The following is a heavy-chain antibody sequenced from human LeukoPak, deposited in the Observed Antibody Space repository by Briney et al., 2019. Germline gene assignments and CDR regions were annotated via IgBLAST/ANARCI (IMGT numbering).Heavy chain of an antibody. CDR3: TRGTAPHYDAYDI. CDR2: ITTDGSNT. D-gene: IGHD1-26*01. CDR1: GFTFSNYW. Sequence: GGSLRLSCAASGFTFSNYWMHWVRQAPGEGLVWVSYITTDGSNTNHADSVKGRFMISRDNARNTLHLQTNSLRAEDTAVYYCTRGTAPHYDAYDIWGQGTLVTVSS. V-gene: IGHV3-74*01. J-gene: IGHJ3*02.